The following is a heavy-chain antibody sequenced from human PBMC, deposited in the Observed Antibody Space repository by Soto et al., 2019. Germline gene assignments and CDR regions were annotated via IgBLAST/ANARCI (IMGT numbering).Heavy chain of an antibody. CDR2: ITPFFGTA. J-gene: IGHJ2*01. Sequence: QVQLVQSGAEVKKPGSSVKVSCKASGGTFSNYAISWVRQAPGQGLEWMGGITPFFGTANYAQKFQGRVTITEDESRSTADMELSRLRSEDTAVYYCAQTLGSAVAGPGRFDLWGRGTLVTVSS. V-gene: IGHV1-69*12. CDR3: AQTLGSAVAGPGRFDL. D-gene: IGHD6-19*01. CDR1: GGTFSNYA.